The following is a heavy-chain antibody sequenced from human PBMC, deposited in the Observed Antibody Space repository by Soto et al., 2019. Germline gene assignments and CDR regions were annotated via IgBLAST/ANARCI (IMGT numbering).Heavy chain of an antibody. Sequence: QVQLVQSGAEVKNPGASVKVSCQASNYLFGAFGISWVRQAPGQGLEWMGWITPYNGNTHYAEKFQDRVTMTADKSTTPAYMEVRRLTSDDTAVYCCARISARRNDFDVWGQGTVVTVSS. V-gene: IGHV1-18*01. CDR3: ARISARRNDFDV. CDR1: NYLFGAFG. J-gene: IGHJ3*01. CDR2: ITPYNGNT.